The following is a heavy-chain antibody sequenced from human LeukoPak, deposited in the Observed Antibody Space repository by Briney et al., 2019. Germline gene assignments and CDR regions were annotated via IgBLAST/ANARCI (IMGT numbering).Heavy chain of an antibody. V-gene: IGHV3-23*01. J-gene: IGHJ4*02. Sequence: PGASLRLSCAASGFTFSNYAMSWVRQAPGKGREWVSAIPGSGAVTYYADSVKGRFTISRENSKNTLYLQLNSLRAEDTAVYYCVRWGDYDVLTGYYVPDYWGQGSLVTVS. D-gene: IGHD3-9*01. CDR3: VRWGDYDVLTGYYVPDY. CDR2: IPGSGAVT. CDR1: GFTFSNYA.